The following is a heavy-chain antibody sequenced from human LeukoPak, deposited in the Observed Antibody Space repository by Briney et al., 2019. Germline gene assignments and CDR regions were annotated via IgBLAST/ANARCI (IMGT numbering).Heavy chain of an antibody. CDR2: IYYSGST. J-gene: IGHJ3*02. CDR1: GGSISSYY. Sequence: SETLSLTCTVSGGSISSYYWSWIRQPPGKGLEWIGSIYYSGSTNYNPSLKSRVTKSVDTSKNQFSLKLSSVTAADTAVDYCARVDCSGGSCFAFDIWGQGTMVTVSS. V-gene: IGHV4-59*01. CDR3: ARVDCSGGSCFAFDI. D-gene: IGHD2-15*01.